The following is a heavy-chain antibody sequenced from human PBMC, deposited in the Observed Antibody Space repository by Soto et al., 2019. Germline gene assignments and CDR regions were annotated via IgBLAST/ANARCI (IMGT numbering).Heavy chain of an antibody. V-gene: IGHV3-15*01. CDR2: IRSKTAGETT. D-gene: IGHD3-16*01. J-gene: IGHJ3*02. CDR1: GFSFSYAW. Sequence: GGSLRLSCVASGFSFSYAWMSWVRQAPGKGVEWVGGIRSKTAGETTEYAAPGQGRFTISRDVSKNSLYLQMTSLNTDDTPLYYCSPCWGSWTSFHAFDIWGQGTVVTVSS. CDR3: SPCWGSWTSFHAFDI.